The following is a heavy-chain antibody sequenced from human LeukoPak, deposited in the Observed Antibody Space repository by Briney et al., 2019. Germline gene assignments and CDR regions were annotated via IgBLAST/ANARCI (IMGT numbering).Heavy chain of an antibody. V-gene: IGHV4-61*01. CDR3: ARGSTGQYDP. J-gene: IGHJ5*02. CDR2: VHYSGSS. D-gene: IGHD1-14*01. CDR1: GYSISSGYY. Sequence: PSETLSLTCTVSGYSISSGYYWSWIRQSPGKGLEWIGYVHYSGSSNNNPSLKSRVTMSVDTSKNQFSLKLSSLTAADTAVYYCARGSTGQYDPWGQGILVTVSS.